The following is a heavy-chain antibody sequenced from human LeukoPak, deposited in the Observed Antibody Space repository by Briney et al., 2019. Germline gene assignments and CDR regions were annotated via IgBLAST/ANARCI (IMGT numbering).Heavy chain of an antibody. D-gene: IGHD6-19*01. J-gene: IGHJ4*02. CDR3: PRKGEQWLVLDY. CDR1: GFAFSTYW. V-gene: IGHV3-74*01. CDR2: INSDGSNT. Sequence: GGSLRLSCAASGFAFSTYWMHWVRQAPGKGLVWVSRINSDGSNTVYADSVKGRFIISRDNAKNTLYLQMNSLRAEDTALYYCPRKGEQWLVLDYWGQGTLVTVSS.